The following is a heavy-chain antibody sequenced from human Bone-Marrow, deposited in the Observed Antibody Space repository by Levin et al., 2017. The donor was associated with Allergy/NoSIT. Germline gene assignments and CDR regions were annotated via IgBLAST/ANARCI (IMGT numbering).Heavy chain of an antibody. CDR1: GFTFSSYG. J-gene: IGHJ4*02. CDR3: ARVDSSGYYTFDY. V-gene: IGHV3-33*01. D-gene: IGHD3-22*01. Sequence: TGESLKISCAASGFTFSSYGMHWVRQAPGKGLEWVAVIWYDGSNKYYADSVKGRFTISRDNSKNTLYLQMNSLRAEDTAVYYCARVDSSGYYTFDYWGQGTLVTVSS. CDR2: IWYDGSNK.